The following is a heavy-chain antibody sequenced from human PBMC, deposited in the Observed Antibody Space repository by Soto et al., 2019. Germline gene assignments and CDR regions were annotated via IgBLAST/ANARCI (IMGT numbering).Heavy chain of an antibody. J-gene: IGHJ4*02. CDR1: GFTFSSYT. CDR2: LSSSSDYI. D-gene: IGHD1-26*01. CDR3: ARGTETTIVQRGGFGY. Sequence: EVQLVESGGSLVKPGGSLRLSCVASGFTFSSYTMLWVRQAPGEGLEWVSSLSSSSDYIHYADSVKGRFTVSRDNAKNSLYLQMGSLRAEDTAVYYCARGTETTIVQRGGFGYWGQGTLVIVSS. V-gene: IGHV3-21*01.